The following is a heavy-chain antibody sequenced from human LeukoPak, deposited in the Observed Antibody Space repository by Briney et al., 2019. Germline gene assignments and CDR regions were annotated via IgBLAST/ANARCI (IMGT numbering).Heavy chain of an antibody. CDR2: INHSGST. Sequence: SGTLSLTCAVYGGSFSGYYWSWIRQPPGKGLEWIGEINHSGSTNYNPSLKSRVTISVDTSKNQFSLKLSSVTAADTAVYYCARGRGYSYGYQYYYDSSGYFVFDYWGQGTLVTVSS. D-gene: IGHD3-22*01. J-gene: IGHJ4*02. CDR3: ARGRGYSYGYQYYYDSSGYFVFDY. V-gene: IGHV4-34*01. CDR1: GGSFSGYY.